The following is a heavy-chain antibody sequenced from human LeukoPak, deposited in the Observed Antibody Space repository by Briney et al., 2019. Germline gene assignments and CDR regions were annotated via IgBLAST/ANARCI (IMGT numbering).Heavy chain of an antibody. J-gene: IGHJ5*02. CDR2: ISGSGGST. CDR1: GFTLSSYA. CDR3: AKDQDYDSSGYYDP. V-gene: IGHV3-23*01. Sequence: GGSLRLSCAASGFTLSSYAMSWVRQAPGKGLEWVSAISGSGGSTYCADSVKGRFTISRDNSKNTLYLQMNSLRAEDTAVYYCAKDQDYDSSGYYDPWGQGTLVTVSS. D-gene: IGHD3-22*01.